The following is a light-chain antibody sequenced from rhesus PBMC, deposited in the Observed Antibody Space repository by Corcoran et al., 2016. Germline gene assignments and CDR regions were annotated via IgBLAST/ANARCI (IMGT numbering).Light chain of an antibody. J-gene: IGKJ1*01. Sequence: DIQMTQSPSSLSASVGDTVTITCRASQGISNNLAWYQQRPGTVLSLLIYKSSHMQSGVPSRFRGSGAGTDFTLTISSLQPEDFATYYCQHTDGIPPTFGQGTKVEIK. CDR3: QHTDGIPPT. CDR2: KSS. V-gene: IGKV1-25*01. CDR1: QGISNN.